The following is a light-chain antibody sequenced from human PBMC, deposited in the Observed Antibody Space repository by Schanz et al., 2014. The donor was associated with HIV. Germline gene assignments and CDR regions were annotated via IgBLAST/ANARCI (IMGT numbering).Light chain of an antibody. CDR1: QTVSSH. CDR2: GAS. Sequence: EIVLTQSPGTLSLSPGERATLSCRASQTVSSHFLAWYQQKPGQAPRLLIYGASTRVTGIPARFSGSGSGTEFTLTISSLQSEDFAVYYCQQYNNWPPLTFGGGTKVEMK. CDR3: QQYNNWPPLT. J-gene: IGKJ4*01. V-gene: IGKV3-15*01.